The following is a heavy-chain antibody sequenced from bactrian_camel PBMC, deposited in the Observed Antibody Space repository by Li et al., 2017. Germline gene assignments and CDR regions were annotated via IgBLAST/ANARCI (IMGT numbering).Heavy chain of an antibody. CDR2: LYTAVGTQ. J-gene: IGHJ6*01. CDR1: DYTFSTYC. V-gene: IGHV3S28*01. CDR3: AAEKAGGLRLYLGCTPEIFGY. Sequence: QLVESGGGSAQAGGSLRLSCVMNDYTFSTYCMGWFRQAPGNKREGVAALYTAVGTQYYRDSVKGRFTIFRDNVQNTLYLQLNNLKPEDSAMYYCAAEKAGGLRLYLGCTPEIFGYWGQGTQVTVS. D-gene: IGHD1*01.